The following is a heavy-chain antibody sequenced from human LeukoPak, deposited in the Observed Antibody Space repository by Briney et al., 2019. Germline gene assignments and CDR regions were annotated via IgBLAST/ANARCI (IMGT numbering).Heavy chain of an antibody. V-gene: IGHV4-38-2*02. Sequence: PSETLSLTCTVSGYSISSGYYWGWIRQPPGQGLEWVGEINHSGSTNYNPSLKSRVTISVDTSKNQFSLKLSSVTAADTAVYYCARDYGDYKTRNWFDPWGQGTLVTVSS. CDR1: GYSISSGYY. D-gene: IGHD4-17*01. CDR3: ARDYGDYKTRNWFDP. J-gene: IGHJ5*02. CDR2: INHSGST.